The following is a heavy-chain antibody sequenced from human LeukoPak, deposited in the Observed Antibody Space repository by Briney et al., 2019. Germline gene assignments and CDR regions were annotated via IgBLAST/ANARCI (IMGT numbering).Heavy chain of an antibody. CDR1: GFTFSNYW. J-gene: IGHJ4*02. CDR2: INRDGSER. CDR3: GRFSRAPDY. Sequence: GGSLRLSCAASGFTFSNYWMTWVRQAPGKGLEWVANINRDGSERYYVDSVKGRFTISRDDAKSSLYLQMNSLSAEDTAVYYCGRFSRAPDYWGQGTLVTVSS. V-gene: IGHV3-7*01. D-gene: IGHD2-2*01.